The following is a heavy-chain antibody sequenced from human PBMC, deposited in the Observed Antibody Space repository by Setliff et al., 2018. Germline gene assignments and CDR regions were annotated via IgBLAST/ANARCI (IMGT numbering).Heavy chain of an antibody. J-gene: IGHJ6*03. CDR2: ISAYTGKT. D-gene: IGHD3-3*01. Sequence: ASVKVSCKAVGYTFLSYGLSWVRQAPGQGLEWMGWISAYTGKTDYAQNFQGRVTMTTDTSTNTAYLELRSLRYDDTAVYYCASRAPPPREAFGGNYYYYMDVWGEGTTVTVSS. CDR3: ASRAPPPREAFGGNYYYYMDV. V-gene: IGHV1-18*01. CDR1: GYTFLSYG.